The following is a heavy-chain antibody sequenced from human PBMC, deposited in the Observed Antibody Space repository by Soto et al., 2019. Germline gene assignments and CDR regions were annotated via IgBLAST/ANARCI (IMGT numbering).Heavy chain of an antibody. CDR1: GFTFSDYY. V-gene: IGHV3-11*01. CDR3: ARAGPLQMATHSGAFDI. CDR2: ISSSGITI. Sequence: GGSLRLSCAASGFTFSDYYMSWIRQAPGKGLEWVSYISSSGITIYYADSVKGRFTISRGNAKNSLYLQMNSLRAEDTAVYYCARAGPLQMATHSGAFDIWGQGTMVTVSS. J-gene: IGHJ3*02. D-gene: IGHD5-12*01.